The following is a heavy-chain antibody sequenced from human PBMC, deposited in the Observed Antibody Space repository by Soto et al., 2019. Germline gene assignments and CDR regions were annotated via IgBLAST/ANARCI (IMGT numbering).Heavy chain of an antibody. CDR2: ICSGGSA. CDR3: ARGHYDFWSGQGEN. J-gene: IGHJ4*02. Sequence: EVQLVETGGGLIQPGGSLRLSCAASGFTVSSNYMSWVRQAPGKGLEWVSVICSGGSAYYADSVKGRFTISRDNSKNTLYLQMNSLRAEDTAVYYCARGHYDFWSGQGENWGQGTLVTVSS. CDR1: GFTVSSNY. D-gene: IGHD3-3*01. V-gene: IGHV3-53*02.